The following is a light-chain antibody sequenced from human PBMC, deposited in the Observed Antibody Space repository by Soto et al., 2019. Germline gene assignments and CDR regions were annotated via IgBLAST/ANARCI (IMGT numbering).Light chain of an antibody. Sequence: EIVMTQSPFTLSVSPGERATFSCRASQSVSGNLAWYQQIPGQAPRLLMYGASTRATGTPARFSGSGSGTEFTLTISSLQSEDFAVYYCQQYNNWPLTFGGGTKVDIK. V-gene: IGKV3-15*01. CDR1: QSVSGN. J-gene: IGKJ4*01. CDR3: QQYNNWPLT. CDR2: GAS.